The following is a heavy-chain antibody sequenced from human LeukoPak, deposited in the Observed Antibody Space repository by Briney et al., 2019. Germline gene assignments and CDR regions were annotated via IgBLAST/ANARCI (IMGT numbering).Heavy chain of an antibody. CDR2: IDSDGSST. CDR1: GFTFSSHG. J-gene: IGHJ4*02. Sequence: GGSLRLSCAASGFTFSSHGMDWVRHAPGKGLVWVSHIDSDGSSTNYADSVKGRFTISRDNAKNTLYLQMNSLSAEDTAVYYCARGLGGYSYGPWGQGTLVTVSS. V-gene: IGHV3-74*01. CDR3: ARGLGGYSYGP. D-gene: IGHD5-18*01.